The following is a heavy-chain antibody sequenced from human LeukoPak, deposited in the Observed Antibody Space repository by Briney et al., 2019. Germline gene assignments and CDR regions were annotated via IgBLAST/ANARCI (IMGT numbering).Heavy chain of an antibody. V-gene: IGHV4-59*01. CDR3: AREGDDYGGNSVSAFDY. CDR1: GGSISSYY. J-gene: IGHJ4*02. CDR2: IYYSGST. D-gene: IGHD4-23*01. Sequence: SETLSLTCTVSGGSISSYYWSWIRQPPGKGLEWVGYIYYSGSTNYNPSLKSRVTISVDTSKNQSSLKLSSVTAADTAVYYCAREGDDYGGNSVSAFDYWGQGTLVTVSS.